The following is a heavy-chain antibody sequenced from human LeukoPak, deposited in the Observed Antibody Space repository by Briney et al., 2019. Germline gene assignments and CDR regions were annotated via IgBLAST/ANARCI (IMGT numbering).Heavy chain of an antibody. J-gene: IGHJ5*02. CDR2: IYTSGST. CDR3: ARVPYCSGGSCYSWFDP. Sequence: SETLSLTCTVSGGSISSGSYYWSWIQQPAGKGLEWIGRIYTSGSTNYNPSLKSRVTISVDTSKNQFSLKLSSVTAADTAVYYCARVPYCSGGSCYSWFDPWGQGTLVTVSS. CDR1: GGSISSGSYY. D-gene: IGHD2-15*01. V-gene: IGHV4-61*02.